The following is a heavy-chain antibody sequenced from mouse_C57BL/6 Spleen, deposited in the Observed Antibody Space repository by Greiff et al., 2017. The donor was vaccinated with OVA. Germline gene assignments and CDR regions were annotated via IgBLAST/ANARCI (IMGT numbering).Heavy chain of an antibody. CDR2: INPNNGGT. D-gene: IGHD2-5*01. CDR3: ARKAYYSNSYYFDY. V-gene: IGHV1-26*01. J-gene: IGHJ2*01. Sequence: VQLQQSGPELVKPGASVKISCKASGYTFTDYYMNWVKQSHGKSLEWIGDINPNNGGTSYNQKFKGKATLTVDKSSSTAYMELRSLTSEDSAVYYCARKAYYSNSYYFDYWGQGTTLTVSS. CDR1: GYTFTDYY.